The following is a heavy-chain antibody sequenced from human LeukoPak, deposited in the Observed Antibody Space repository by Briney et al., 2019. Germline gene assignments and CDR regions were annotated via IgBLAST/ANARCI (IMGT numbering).Heavy chain of an antibody. CDR1: GGSISSGDYY. Sequence: SQTLSLTCTVSGGSISSGDYYWSWIRQPPGKGLEWIGYIYYSGSTYYNPSLKSRVTISVDTSKNQFSLKLSSVTAADTAVYYCAGEQLVLHKGWFDPWGQGTLVTVSS. CDR2: IYYSGST. CDR3: AGEQLVLHKGWFDP. J-gene: IGHJ5*02. D-gene: IGHD6-6*01. V-gene: IGHV4-30-4*08.